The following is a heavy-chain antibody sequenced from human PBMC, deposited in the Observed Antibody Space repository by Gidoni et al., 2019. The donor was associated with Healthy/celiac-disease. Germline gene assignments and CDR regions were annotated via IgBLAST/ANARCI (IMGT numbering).Heavy chain of an antibody. CDR3: ARVNYDFWSGYLDY. Sequence: LEWIGYISHSGSTYYNPSLKSRVTIPVDRSKNQFPLKLSSVTAADTAVDYCARVNYDFWSGYLDYWGQGTLVTVSS. J-gene: IGHJ4*02. V-gene: IGHV4-30-2*01. CDR2: ISHSGST. D-gene: IGHD3-3*01.